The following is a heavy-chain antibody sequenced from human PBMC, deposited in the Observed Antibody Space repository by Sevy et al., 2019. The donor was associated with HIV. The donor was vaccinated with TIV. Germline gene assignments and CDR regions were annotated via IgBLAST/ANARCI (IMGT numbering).Heavy chain of an antibody. J-gene: IGHJ3*02. D-gene: IGHD3-22*01. Sequence: GGSLRLSCAASGFTFSDYYMSWIRQAPGKGLEWVSYISSSGSTIYYADSVKGRFTISRDNAKNSLYLQMNSLRAEDTAVYYCAFDPPGGYYDSSGRAAFDIWGQGTMVTVSS. CDR3: AFDPPGGYYDSSGRAAFDI. V-gene: IGHV3-11*04. CDR1: GFTFSDYY. CDR2: ISSSGSTI.